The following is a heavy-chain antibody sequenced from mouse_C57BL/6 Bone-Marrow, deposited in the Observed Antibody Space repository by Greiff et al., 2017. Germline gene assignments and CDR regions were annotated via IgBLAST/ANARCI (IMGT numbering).Heavy chain of an antibody. Sequence: VQLQQSGPGLVQPSQSLSITCTVSGFSLTSYGVHWVRQSPGKGLEWLGVIWSGGSTDSNAAFISRLSISKDNSKSQVFLKRNSLQADDTAIYYCARNDYYRSSSAWFAYWGQGTLVTVSA. CDR1: GFSLTSYG. D-gene: IGHD1-1*01. CDR2: IWSGGST. V-gene: IGHV2-2*01. J-gene: IGHJ3*01. CDR3: ARNDYYRSSSAWFAY.